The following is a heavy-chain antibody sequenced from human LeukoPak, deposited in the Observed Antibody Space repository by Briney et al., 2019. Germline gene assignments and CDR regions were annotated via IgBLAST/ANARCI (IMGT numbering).Heavy chain of an antibody. D-gene: IGHD3-9*01. CDR3: AKDIAYYDILTGYLS. Sequence: GGSLRLSCAASGFTFSSYGMLWVRQAPGKGLEWVAVISYDGSNKYYADSVKGRFTISRDNSKNTLYLQMNSLRAEDTAVYYCAKDIAYYDILTGYLSWGQGTLVTVSS. CDR2: ISYDGSNK. CDR1: GFTFSSYG. J-gene: IGHJ4*02. V-gene: IGHV3-30*18.